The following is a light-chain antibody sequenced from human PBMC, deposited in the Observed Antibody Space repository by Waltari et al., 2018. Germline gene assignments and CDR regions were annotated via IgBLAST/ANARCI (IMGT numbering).Light chain of an antibody. CDR2: GVT. Sequence: QSALTQPASVSGSPGQSITISCTGTSSDVGTYNYVSWYQHHPGKAPKLVIYGVTNRPSGVSNRFSGSKTGNTASLTISGLQAEDEADYHCTSCTTSATWVFGGGTKLTVL. J-gene: IGLJ3*02. CDR1: SSDVGTYNY. CDR3: TSCTTSATWV. V-gene: IGLV2-14*01.